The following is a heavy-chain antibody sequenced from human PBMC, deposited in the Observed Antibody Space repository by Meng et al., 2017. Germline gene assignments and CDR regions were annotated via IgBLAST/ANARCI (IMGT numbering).Heavy chain of an antibody. CDR1: GVYLSSNA. V-gene: IGHV1-69*01. J-gene: IGHJ4*02. D-gene: IGHD2-21*02. CDR3: AREGPCGGDCSGFDY. Sequence: SGVRVTSPESTVTAACKASGVYLSSNAISWVRQAPGQGLEWMGGIIPIFGTANYAQKFQGRVTITADESTSTAYMELSSLRSEDTAVYYCAREGPCGGDCSGFDYWGQGTLVTVSS. CDR2: IIPIFGTA.